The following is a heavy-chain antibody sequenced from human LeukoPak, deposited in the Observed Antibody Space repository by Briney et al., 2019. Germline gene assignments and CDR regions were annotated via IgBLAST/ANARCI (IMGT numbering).Heavy chain of an antibody. J-gene: IGHJ5*02. CDR1: GGSISSSGYY. CDR3: ARAPYYDFWSGYGIWFYP. CDR2: IYYSGST. D-gene: IGHD3-3*01. V-gene: IGHV4-31*03. Sequence: SETLSLTCTVSGGSISSSGYYWSWIRQHRGKGLEWIGYIYYSGSTYYNPSLKSRVTISVDTSKNQFSLKLSTVTAADTAVYYCARAPYYDFWSGYGIWFYPWGQGTLVTVSS.